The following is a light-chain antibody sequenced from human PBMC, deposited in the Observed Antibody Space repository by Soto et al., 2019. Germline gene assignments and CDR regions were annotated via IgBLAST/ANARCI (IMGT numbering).Light chain of an antibody. J-gene: IGLJ2*01. CDR1: SSDVGGYNY. V-gene: IGLV2-8*01. CDR3: ASYTGSDTLV. Sequence: QSGLTQPPSASGSPGQSVTISCTGTSSDVGGYNYVSWYQQHPGKAPKLMIYEVSKRPSGVPDRLSGSKSGNTASLTVSGLQVEDEADYYCASYTGSDTLVFGGGTKLTVL. CDR2: EVS.